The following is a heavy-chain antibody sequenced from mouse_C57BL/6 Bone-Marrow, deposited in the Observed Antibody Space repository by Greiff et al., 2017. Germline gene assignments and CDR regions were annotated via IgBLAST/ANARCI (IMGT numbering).Heavy chain of an antibody. CDR3: ASDGNGWCAY. J-gene: IGHJ3*01. CDR2: INPYNGGT. CDR1: GYTFTDYY. V-gene: IGHV1-19*01. D-gene: IGHD2-1*01. Sequence: EVQLQQSGPVLVKPGASVKMSCEASGYTFTDYYMNWVKQSHGKSLEWIGVINPYNGGTSYNQKFKGKATLTVDKSSSTAYMELNSLTSEASAFCYCASDGNGWCAYWGQGTLVTVSA.